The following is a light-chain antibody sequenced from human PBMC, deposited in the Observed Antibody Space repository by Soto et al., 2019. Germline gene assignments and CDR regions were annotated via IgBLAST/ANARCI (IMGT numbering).Light chain of an antibody. CDR1: QSISNN. J-gene: IGKJ1*01. CDR3: QQLDNWPPWT. Sequence: EIVMTQFPATLSVSPGERATLFCRASQSISNNLAWYQQTPGQAPRLLIYGASTRATGIPARFSGSGSGTEFTLTLRSLQSEDFAVYYCQQLDNWPPWTFGQGTKVEIK. CDR2: GAS. V-gene: IGKV3-15*01.